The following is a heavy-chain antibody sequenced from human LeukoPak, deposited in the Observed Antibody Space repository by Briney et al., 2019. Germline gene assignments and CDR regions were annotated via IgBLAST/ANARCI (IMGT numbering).Heavy chain of an antibody. D-gene: IGHD3-22*01. V-gene: IGHV1-69*05. CDR1: GGTFSSYA. Sequence: SVKVSCKASGGTFSSYAIIWVRQAPGQGLEWMGGIIPIFGTANYAQKFQGRVTMTRDTPISTAYMELSRLRSDDTAVYYCARVGVGVRAPDYWGQGTLVTVSS. CDR3: ARVGVGVRAPDY. CDR2: IIPIFGTA. J-gene: IGHJ4*02.